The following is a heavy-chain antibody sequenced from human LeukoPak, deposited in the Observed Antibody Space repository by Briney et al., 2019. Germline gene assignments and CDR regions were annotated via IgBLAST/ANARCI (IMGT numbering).Heavy chain of an antibody. CDR3: ARESYGRDYYYYYYMDV. CDR2: IGSSGSTI. CDR1: GFTFSSYE. J-gene: IGHJ6*03. V-gene: IGHV3-48*03. Sequence: PGWSLRLSCAASGFTFSSYEINWVRQAPGKGLEWVSYIGSSGSTIYYADSVKGRFTISRDNAKNSLYLQMTSLRAEDTAVYYCARESYGRDYYYYYYMDVWGKGTTVTVSS. D-gene: IGHD5-18*01.